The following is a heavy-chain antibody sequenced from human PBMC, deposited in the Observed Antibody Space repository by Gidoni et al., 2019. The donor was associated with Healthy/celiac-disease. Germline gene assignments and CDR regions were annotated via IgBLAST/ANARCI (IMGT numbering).Heavy chain of an antibody. CDR2: IYHSGST. CDR1: GGSISSDGYS. V-gene: IGHV4-30-2*01. Sequence: QLQLQESGSGLVQPSQTLYLTCAVSGGSISSDGYSWRWIRQPPGKGLEWMGYIYHSGSTYYNTCLKSRVTISVERSKNQFSLKLSYVTAADTAVYYCARALYYYDSSGYGKWFDPWGQGTLVTVSA. D-gene: IGHD3-22*01. J-gene: IGHJ5*02. CDR3: ARALYYYDSSGYGKWFDP.